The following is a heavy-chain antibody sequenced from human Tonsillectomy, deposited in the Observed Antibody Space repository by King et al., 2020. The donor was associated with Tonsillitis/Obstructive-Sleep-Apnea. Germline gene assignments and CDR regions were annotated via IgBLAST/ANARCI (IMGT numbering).Heavy chain of an antibody. CDR1: GDTLTELS. Sequence: QLVQSGAEVKKPGASVKVSCKISGDTLTELSIYWVRQSPGKGLDWMGGLDPEDGRTVYGQKFQGRVTMTEDTSADTAYMELRSLRSEDTAAYYCAIFSRARLERLQFYYGMDVWGQETTVTVSS. D-gene: IGHD1-1*01. CDR2: LDPEDGRT. J-gene: IGHJ6*02. V-gene: IGHV1-24*01. CDR3: AIFSRARLERLQFYYGMDV.